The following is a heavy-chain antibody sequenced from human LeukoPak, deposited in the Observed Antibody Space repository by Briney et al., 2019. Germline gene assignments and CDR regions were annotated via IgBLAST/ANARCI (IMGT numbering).Heavy chain of an antibody. CDR1: GFTFSSYG. CDR2: ISYDGSNK. CDR3: AKDPFDY. J-gene: IGHJ4*02. Sequence: TGGSLRLSCAASGFTFSSYGVHWVRQAPGKGLEWVAVISYDGSNKYYADSVKGRFTISRDNSKNTLYLQMNSLRAEDTAVYYCAKDPFDYWGQGTLVTVSS. V-gene: IGHV3-30*18.